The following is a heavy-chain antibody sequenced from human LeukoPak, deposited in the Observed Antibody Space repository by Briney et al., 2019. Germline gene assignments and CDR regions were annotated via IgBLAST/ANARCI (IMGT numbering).Heavy chain of an antibody. Sequence: SETLSLTCTVSGGSISSSNWWSWVRQPPGKGLEWIGEIYHSGSTNYNPSLKSRVTISVDKSKNQSSLKLSSVTAADTAVYYCARDPEGSSGWYGSLDYWGQGTLVTVSS. CDR3: ARDPEGSSGWYGSLDY. D-gene: IGHD6-19*01. J-gene: IGHJ4*02. CDR2: IYHSGST. CDR1: GGSISSSNW. V-gene: IGHV4-4*02.